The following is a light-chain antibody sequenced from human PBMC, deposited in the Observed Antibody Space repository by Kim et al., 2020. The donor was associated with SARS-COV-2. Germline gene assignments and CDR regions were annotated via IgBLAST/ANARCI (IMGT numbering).Light chain of an antibody. CDR3: KQYYSAPLT. Sequence: DIVMTQSPDSLAVSLGERATINCKSSQSVLYRSNNKNYLAWYQQKPGQPPKLLIYWASTRESGVPDRFSASGSGTDFTLTISSLQAEDVAVYFCKQYYSAPLTLGPGTTMYIK. J-gene: IGKJ3*01. CDR2: WAS. CDR1: QSVLYRSNNKNY. V-gene: IGKV4-1*01.